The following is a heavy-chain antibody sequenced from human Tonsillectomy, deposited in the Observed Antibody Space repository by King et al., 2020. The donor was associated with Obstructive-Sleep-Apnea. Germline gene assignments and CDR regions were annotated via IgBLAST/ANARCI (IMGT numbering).Heavy chain of an antibody. J-gene: IGHJ2*01. D-gene: IGHD1-20*01. CDR2: INSDGSDT. V-gene: IGHV3-74*01. CDR1: GFTFGNYW. Sequence: VQLVESGGGLVQPGGSLRLSCAASGFTFGNYWMHWVRQDPAKGLVWVSRINSDGSDTGYADTVKGRFTVSRDNAKNTLYLQMNSLRVEDTAVYYCARGLNNWAYWYFDLWGRGTLVTVSS. CDR3: ARGLNNWAYWYFDL.